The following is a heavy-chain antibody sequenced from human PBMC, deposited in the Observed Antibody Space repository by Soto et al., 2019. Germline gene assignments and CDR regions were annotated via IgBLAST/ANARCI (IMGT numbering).Heavy chain of an antibody. Sequence: SETLSLTCDVSGGSTMISSYYCAWIRQPPGKGLEWIGSMYYSGSTYYNPSLKSRVTMSVDTSKNQFSLRLNSVTAADTAVYYCACLTIVGATPYQFADWGQGILVPVSS. V-gene: IGHV4-39*01. CDR2: MYYSGST. CDR1: GGSTMISSYY. CDR3: ACLTIVGATPYQFAD. D-gene: IGHD1-26*01. J-gene: IGHJ4*02.